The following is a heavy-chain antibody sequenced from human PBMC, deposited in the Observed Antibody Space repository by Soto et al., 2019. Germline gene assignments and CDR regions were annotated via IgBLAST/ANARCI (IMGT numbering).Heavy chain of an antibody. D-gene: IGHD1-1*01. CDR3: ATKGFDFDEQRFDP. CDR1: GGSISSSKW. V-gene: IGHV4-4*02. J-gene: IGHJ5*02. CDR2: IYHSGST. Sequence: SETLSLTCAVSGGSISSSKWWSWVRQPPGKGLEWIGEIYHSGSTNYNPSLKSRVTISVDKSNNQFSLKLSSVTAADTAVYYCATKGFDFDEQRFDPWGQGTLVTVS.